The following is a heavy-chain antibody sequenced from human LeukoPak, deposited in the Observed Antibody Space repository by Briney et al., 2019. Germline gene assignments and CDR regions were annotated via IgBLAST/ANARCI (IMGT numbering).Heavy chain of an antibody. CDR2: INTDGSST. V-gene: IGHV3-74*01. Sequence: AGSLRLSCAASGFTFSSYWMHWVRQAPGKGLVWGSRINTDGSSTTYADSVKGRFTIPRDNAKNTLYLQMNSLRAEDTAVYYCARDPVLDDYGGNSPYWGQGTLVTVSS. CDR3: ARDPVLDDYGGNSPY. CDR1: GFTFSSYW. J-gene: IGHJ4*02. D-gene: IGHD4-23*01.